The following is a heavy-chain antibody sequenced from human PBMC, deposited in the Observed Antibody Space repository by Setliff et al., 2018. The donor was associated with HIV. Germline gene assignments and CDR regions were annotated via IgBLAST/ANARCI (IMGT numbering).Heavy chain of an antibody. CDR2: IYTSGST. CDR3: ARGYYDSSGTFDY. CDR1: GASISIGSYY. J-gene: IGHJ4*02. Sequence: PSETLSLTCTVSGASISIGSYYWSWIRQPAGKGLEWIGRIYTSGSTNYNPSLKSRVTISVGTSKNQFSLKLSSVTAADTAVYYCARGYYDSSGTFDYWGQGTLVTVSS. D-gene: IGHD3-22*01. V-gene: IGHV4-61*02.